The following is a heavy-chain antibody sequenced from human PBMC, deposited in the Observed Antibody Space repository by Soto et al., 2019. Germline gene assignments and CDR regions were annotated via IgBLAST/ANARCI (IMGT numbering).Heavy chain of an antibody. V-gene: IGHV1-18*01. Sequence: ASVKVSCKASGYTFRSHGITWVRQAPGQGLEWMGWISVHNGYTDYAQKLQGRVTMTTDTSTSTAYMELRSLRSDDTAVYYCASGSGMRWFDPWGQGTLVTVSS. CDR1: GYTFRSHG. J-gene: IGHJ5*02. CDR2: ISVHNGYT. CDR3: ASGSGMRWFDP. D-gene: IGHD3-10*01.